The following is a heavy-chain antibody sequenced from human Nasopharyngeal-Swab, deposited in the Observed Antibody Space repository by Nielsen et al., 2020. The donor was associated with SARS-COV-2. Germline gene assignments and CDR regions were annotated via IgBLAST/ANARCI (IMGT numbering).Heavy chain of an antibody. CDR1: GFTFSSFG. CDR3: ARDAPAHYGAFY. V-gene: IGHV3-30*03. Sequence: LKISCAASGFTFSSFGMHWVRQAPGKGREWVAFIACDASNEYYGDSVKGRFSISRDSSKNTLYLQMDSLRGDDSAVYYCARDAPAHYGAFYWGRVPLVTVSS. D-gene: IGHD4-17*01. CDR2: IACDASNE. J-gene: IGHJ4*02.